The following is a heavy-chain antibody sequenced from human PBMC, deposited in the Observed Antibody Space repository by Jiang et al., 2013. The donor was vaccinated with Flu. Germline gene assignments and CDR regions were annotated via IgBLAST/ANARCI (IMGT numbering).Heavy chain of an antibody. Sequence: GAEVKKPGASVKVSCKASGYTFTSYDINWVRQATGQGLEWMGWMNPNSGNTGYAQKFQGRVTMTRNTSISTAYMELSSLRSEDTAVYYCARGIARELLFMVTASGPGYFDYWGQGTLVTVSS. D-gene: IGHD2-21*02. CDR3: ARGIARELLFMVTASGPGYFDY. CDR1: GYTFTSYD. CDR2: MNPNSGNT. V-gene: IGHV1-8*01. J-gene: IGHJ4*02.